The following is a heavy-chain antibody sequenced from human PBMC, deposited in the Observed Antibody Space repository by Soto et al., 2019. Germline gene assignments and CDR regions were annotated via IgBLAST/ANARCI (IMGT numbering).Heavy chain of an antibody. CDR2: IYYSGST. J-gene: IGHJ6*02. CDR3: ARAPGDYDSSGYYRVDYGMDL. D-gene: IGHD3-22*01. Sequence: SETLSLTCTVSGGSISSSSYYWGWIRQPPGKGLEWIGSIYYSGSTYCNPSLKSRVTISVDTSKNQFSLKLSSVTAADTAVYYCARAPGDYDSSGYYRVDYGMDLWGQGTTVTVSS. CDR1: GGSISSSSYY. V-gene: IGHV4-39*01.